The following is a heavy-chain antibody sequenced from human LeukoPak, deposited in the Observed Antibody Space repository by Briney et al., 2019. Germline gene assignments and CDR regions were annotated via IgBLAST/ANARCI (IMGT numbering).Heavy chain of an antibody. CDR1: GFIVSNNY. J-gene: IGHJ6*02. Sequence: GGSQRLSCAASGFIVSNNYMSWVRQAPGKGLEWVSTIYSSGIIKYADSVKGRFTISRDNSRNTVYLEMNSLRAEDSAVYSCAGKVGVPTSYYGMDAWGQGTTVTVSS. CDR2: IYSSGII. CDR3: AGKVGVPTSYYGMDA. V-gene: IGHV3-53*01. D-gene: IGHD1-26*01.